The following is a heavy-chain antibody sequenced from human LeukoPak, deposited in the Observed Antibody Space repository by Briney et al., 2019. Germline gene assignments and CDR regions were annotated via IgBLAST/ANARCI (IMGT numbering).Heavy chain of an antibody. J-gene: IGHJ4*02. D-gene: IGHD3-22*01. CDR3: ARDGYDSSGSLGY. Sequence: GGSLRLSCAASGFTFSSYWMSWVRQAPGKGLEWVANIKQDGSEKYYVDSVKGRFTISRDNAKNSLYLQMNSLRAEDTAVYYCARDGYDSSGSLGYWGQGTLVTVSS. V-gene: IGHV3-7*01. CDR1: GFTFSSYW. CDR2: IKQDGSEK.